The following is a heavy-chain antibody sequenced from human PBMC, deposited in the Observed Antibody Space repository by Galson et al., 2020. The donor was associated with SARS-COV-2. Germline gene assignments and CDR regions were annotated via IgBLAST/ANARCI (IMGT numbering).Heavy chain of an antibody. CDR3: AREMGVGALADAFDI. J-gene: IGHJ3*02. CDR1: GYSISSGYY. D-gene: IGHD3-10*01. CDR2: IYHSGST. V-gene: IGHV4-38-2*02. Sequence: ASETLSLTCTVSGYSISSGYYWGWIRQPPGKGLEWIGSIYHSGSTYYNPSLKSRVTISVDTSKNQFSLKLSSVTAADTAVYYCAREMGVGALADAFDIWSQGTMVTVSS.